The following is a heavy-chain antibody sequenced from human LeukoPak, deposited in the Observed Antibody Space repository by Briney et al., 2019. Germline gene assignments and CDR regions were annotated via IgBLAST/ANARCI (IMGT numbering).Heavy chain of an antibody. V-gene: IGHV3-7*01. D-gene: IGHD3-16*01. CDR2: IKEDGSEK. CDR3: ARDTFGPMDY. Sequence: GGSLRLSCAASGFTFSNFWMSWVRQAPGKGLEWVANIKEDGSEKYYVDSVKGRFPVSRDNAKNSLYLQMNSLRADDTAVYYCARDTFGPMDYWGQGTLVTVSS. J-gene: IGHJ4*02. CDR1: GFTFSNFW.